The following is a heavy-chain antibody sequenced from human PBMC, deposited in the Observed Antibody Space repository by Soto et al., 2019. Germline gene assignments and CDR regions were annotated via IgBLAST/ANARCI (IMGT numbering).Heavy chain of an antibody. Sequence: QVQLVQSGAEVKKPGASVKVSCKASGYTFTSYYMHWVRQAPGQGLEWMGIINPSGGSTSYAQKFQGRVTMTRDTSTSTVYMELSSLRSEDTAVYYCARDESSSPLSYYYYMDVWGKGTTVTVSS. V-gene: IGHV1-46*03. CDR2: INPSGGST. CDR3: ARDESSSPLSYYYYMDV. CDR1: GYTFTSYY. J-gene: IGHJ6*03. D-gene: IGHD6-6*01.